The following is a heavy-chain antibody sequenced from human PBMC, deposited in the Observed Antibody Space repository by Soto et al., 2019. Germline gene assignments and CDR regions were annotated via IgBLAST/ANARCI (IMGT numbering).Heavy chain of an antibody. CDR3: TTNLPAPAYYYYGMDV. J-gene: IGHJ6*02. CDR2: IKSKTDGGTT. V-gene: IGHV3-15*07. CDR1: GFTFSNAW. Sequence: PGGSLRLSCAASGFTFSNAWMNWVRQAPGMGLEWVGRIKSKTDGGTTDYAAPVKGRFTISRDDSKNTLYLQMNSLKTEDTAVYYCTTNLPAPAYYYYGMDVWGQGTTVTVSS. D-gene: IGHD2-2*01.